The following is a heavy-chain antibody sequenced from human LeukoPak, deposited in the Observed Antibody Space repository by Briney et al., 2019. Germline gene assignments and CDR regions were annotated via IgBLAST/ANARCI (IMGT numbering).Heavy chain of an antibody. Sequence: GGSLRLSCVASGFSFVVYGVRWVRQAPGRGLEWLSGFSSNGRSTGYVDSVKGRFTISRDNAKKSVYLQMDSLRAEDTALYCCARAVSITAAGTGFFDSWGQGTLVTVSS. J-gene: IGHJ4*02. D-gene: IGHD6-13*01. CDR1: GFSFVVYG. CDR3: ARAVSITAAGTGFFDS. CDR2: FSSNGRST. V-gene: IGHV3-20*04.